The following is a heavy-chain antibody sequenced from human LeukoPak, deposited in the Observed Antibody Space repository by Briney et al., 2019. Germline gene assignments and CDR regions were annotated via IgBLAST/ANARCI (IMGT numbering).Heavy chain of an antibody. Sequence: ASVKVSCKASGYTFTSYGISWVRQAPGQGLEWMGWISAYNGNTNYAQKLQGRVTMTTDTSTSTAYMELSSLRSEDTAVYYCAREWELLHYFDYWGQGTLVTVSS. D-gene: IGHD1-26*01. J-gene: IGHJ4*02. V-gene: IGHV1-18*01. CDR2: ISAYNGNT. CDR3: AREWELLHYFDY. CDR1: GYTFTSYG.